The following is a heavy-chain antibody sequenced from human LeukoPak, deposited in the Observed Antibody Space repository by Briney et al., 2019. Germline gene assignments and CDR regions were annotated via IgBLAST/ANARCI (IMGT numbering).Heavy chain of an antibody. Sequence: PSETPSLTCAVYGGSFSGYYWSWIRQPPGKGLEWIGEINHSGSTNYNPSLKSRVTISVDTSKNQFSLKLSSVTAADTAVYYCARGRPRSFDYWGQGTLVTVSS. CDR3: ARGRPRSFDY. J-gene: IGHJ4*02. V-gene: IGHV4-34*01. CDR2: INHSGST. CDR1: GGSFSGYY.